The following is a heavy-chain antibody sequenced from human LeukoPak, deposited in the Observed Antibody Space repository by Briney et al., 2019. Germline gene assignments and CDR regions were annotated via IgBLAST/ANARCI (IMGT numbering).Heavy chain of an antibody. CDR2: ISSSSSYI. V-gene: IGHV3-21*01. J-gene: IGHJ6*02. D-gene: IGHD2-2*01. CDR1: GFTFSSYS. Sequence: PGGSLRLSCAASGFTFSSYSMNWVRQAPGKGLEWVSSISSSSSYICYADSVKGRFTISRDNAKNSLYLQMNSLRAEDTAVYYCASFLEVVVVPAAMPAYYYGMDVWGQGTTVTVSS. CDR3: ASFLEVVVVPAAMPAYYYGMDV.